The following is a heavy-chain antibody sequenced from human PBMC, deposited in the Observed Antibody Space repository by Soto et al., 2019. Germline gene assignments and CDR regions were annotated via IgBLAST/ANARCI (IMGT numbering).Heavy chain of an antibody. Sequence: ASVKVSCKASGYTFTSYYMHWVRQAPGQGLEWMGIINPSGGSTSYAQKFQGRVTMTRDTSTSTVYMELSSLRSEDTAVYYCARGYLTGTIGPGDFDIWGQGTMVTVSS. CDR1: GYTFTSYY. V-gene: IGHV1-46*01. J-gene: IGHJ3*02. CDR3: ARGYLTGTIGPGDFDI. CDR2: INPSGGST. D-gene: IGHD1-7*01.